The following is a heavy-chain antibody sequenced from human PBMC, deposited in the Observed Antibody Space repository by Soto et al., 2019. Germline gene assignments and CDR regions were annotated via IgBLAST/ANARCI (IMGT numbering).Heavy chain of an antibody. V-gene: IGHV3-15*01. CDR1: GFTFSNAW. CDR3: TTGNGSGSYYNFDY. D-gene: IGHD3-10*01. J-gene: IGHJ4*02. Sequence: GGSLRLSCAASGFTFSNAWMSWVRQAPGKGLEWVGRIKSKTDDGTTDYAAPVKGRVTITRDDSKNTLYLQMNSLKTEDTAVYYCTTGNGSGSYYNFDYWGQGTLVTVSS. CDR2: IKSKTDDGTT.